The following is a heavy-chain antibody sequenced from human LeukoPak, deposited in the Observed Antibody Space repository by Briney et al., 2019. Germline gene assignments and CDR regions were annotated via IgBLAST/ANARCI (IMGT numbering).Heavy chain of an antibody. Sequence: GGSLRLSCAASGFTFSSYAMSWVRQAPGKGLEWVSATSGSGGSTYYADSVKGRFTISRDNSKNTLYLQMNSLRAEDTAVYYCAKGRGSGSYYIRWFDPWGQGTLVTVSS. V-gene: IGHV3-23*01. J-gene: IGHJ5*02. CDR3: AKGRGSGSYYIRWFDP. CDR1: GFTFSSYA. CDR2: TSGSGGST. D-gene: IGHD3-10*01.